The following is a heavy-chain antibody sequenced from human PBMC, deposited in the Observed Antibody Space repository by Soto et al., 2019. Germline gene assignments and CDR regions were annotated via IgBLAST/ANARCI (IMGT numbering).Heavy chain of an antibody. Sequence: SETLSLTCTVSGGSINSGGYSWPWIRQPPGKGLEWIGFIYHTGTTYYNPSLKSRVTISVDSSKNQFSLKLNSVTAADTPMYYCARRYGSCFDYWGQGTLVTVSP. CDR2: IYHTGTT. CDR3: ARRYGSCFDY. D-gene: IGHD5-18*01. V-gene: IGHV4-30-2*01. CDR1: GGSINSGGYS. J-gene: IGHJ4*02.